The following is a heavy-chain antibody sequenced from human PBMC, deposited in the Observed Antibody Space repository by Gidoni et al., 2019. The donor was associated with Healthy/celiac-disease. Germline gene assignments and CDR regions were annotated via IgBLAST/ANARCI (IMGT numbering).Heavy chain of an antibody. V-gene: IGHV3-30*18. CDR2: ISYDGSNK. Sequence: QVQLVESGGGVVQPGRSLRLSCAASGFTFRSYGMHWVRQAPGKGLEWVAVISYDGSNKYYADSVKGRFTISRDNSKNTLYLQMNSLRAEDTAVYYCAKGPHYGDYLSYFDLWGRGTLVTVSS. CDR3: AKGPHYGDYLSYFDL. D-gene: IGHD4-17*01. CDR1: GFTFRSYG. J-gene: IGHJ2*01.